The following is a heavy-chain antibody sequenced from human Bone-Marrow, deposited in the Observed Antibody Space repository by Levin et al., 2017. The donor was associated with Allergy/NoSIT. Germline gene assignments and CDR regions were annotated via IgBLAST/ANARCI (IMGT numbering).Heavy chain of an antibody. D-gene: IGHD3-10*01. CDR2: INPNSGGT. V-gene: IGHV1-2*02. Sequence: ASVKVSCKASGYTFTGYYMHWVRQAPGQGLEWMGWINPNSGGTNYAQKFQGRVTMTRDTSISTAYMELSRLRSDDTAVYYCARDWRGSGIYRAEKYFDYWGQGTLVTVSS. J-gene: IGHJ4*02. CDR3: ARDWRGSGIYRAEKYFDY. CDR1: GYTFTGYY.